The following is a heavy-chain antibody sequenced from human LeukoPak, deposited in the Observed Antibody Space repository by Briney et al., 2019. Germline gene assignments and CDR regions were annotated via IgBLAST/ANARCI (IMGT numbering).Heavy chain of an antibody. V-gene: IGHV4-4*07. D-gene: IGHD2-15*01. CDR1: GTSISSYY. Sequence: SETLSLTCTVSGTSISSYYWSWIRQPAGKGLEWIGRMYISGITNYNPSLKGRVTMSVDTSKNQLSLKLTSVTAADTAVYYCATPRRWGQGTLVTVSS. CDR3: ATPRR. J-gene: IGHJ4*02. CDR2: MYISGIT.